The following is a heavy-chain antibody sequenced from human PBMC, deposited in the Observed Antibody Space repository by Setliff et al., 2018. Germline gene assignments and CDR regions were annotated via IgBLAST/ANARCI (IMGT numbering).Heavy chain of an antibody. CDR1: GGTFSSYG. J-gene: IGHJ6*03. CDR3: VREGVDRRSSTDYRYYMDV. D-gene: IGHD6-6*01. V-gene: IGHV1-69*05. Sequence: GASVKVSCKASGGTFSSYGISWVRQAPGQGLEWMGGTIPMFGTTNYAQKFQGRVTIITDESTNTAFMQLSSLRSDDTAVYYCVREGVDRRSSTDYRYYMDVWGKGTTVTVSS. CDR2: TIPMFGTT.